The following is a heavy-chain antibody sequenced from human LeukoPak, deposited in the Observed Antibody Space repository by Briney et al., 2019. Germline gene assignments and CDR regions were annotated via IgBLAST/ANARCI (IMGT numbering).Heavy chain of an antibody. CDR3: ASGPTGFA. CDR2: IYAAGTA. V-gene: IGHV3-66*01. J-gene: IGHJ5*02. CDR1: GFSISYNY. D-gene: IGHD1-14*01. Sequence: GGSLRLSCVASGFSISYNYMTWVRQAPGKGLEWVSVIYAAGTAYYADSVKGRFTISRDNAKNTLYLQMNSLRAEDTAVYFCASGPTGFAWGQGTLVTVSS.